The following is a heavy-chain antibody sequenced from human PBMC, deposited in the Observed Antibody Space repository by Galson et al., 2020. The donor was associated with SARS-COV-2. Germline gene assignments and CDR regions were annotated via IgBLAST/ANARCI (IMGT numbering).Heavy chain of an antibody. J-gene: IGHJ4*02. Sequence: SGPTLVKPTQTLTLTCSFSGFSLSSNGMRVNWIRQPPGKALEWLARIDWDDDKFYSPSLKTRLTISKGTSKKQVVLTMTNMDPVDTATYFCAREGGFSYGLDYWGQGLLVTVSS. V-gene: IGHV2-70*04. CDR1: GFSLSSNGMR. CDR3: AREGGFSYGLDY. CDR2: IDWDDDK. D-gene: IGHD5-18*01.